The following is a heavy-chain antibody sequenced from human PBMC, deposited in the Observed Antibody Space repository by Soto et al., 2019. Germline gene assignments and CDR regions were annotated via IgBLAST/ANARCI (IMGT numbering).Heavy chain of an antibody. V-gene: IGHV3-23*01. CDR2: ISGSGGST. Sequence: GGSLRLSCAASGFTFSSYAMSWVRQAPGKGLEWVSAISGSGGSTYYADSVKGRFTISRDNSKNTLYLQMNSLRAEDTAVYYCAKDGSPRVNDSTLSLIRYFDYGGQGTLVPVSS. CDR1: GFTFSSYA. J-gene: IGHJ4*02. D-gene: IGHD3-22*01. CDR3: AKDGSPRVNDSTLSLIRYFDY.